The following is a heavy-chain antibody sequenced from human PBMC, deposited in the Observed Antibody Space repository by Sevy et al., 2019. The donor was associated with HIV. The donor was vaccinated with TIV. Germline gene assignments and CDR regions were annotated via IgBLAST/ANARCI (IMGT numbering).Heavy chain of an antibody. CDR2: ISDDSRYI. D-gene: IGHD3-3*01. J-gene: IGHJ4*02. V-gene: IGHV3-21*04. CDR3: ARDFTFFGVVSGIDY. CDR1: GFTFRTYS. Sequence: GGSLRLSCAASGFTFRTYSMNWVRQAPGKGLEWLSSISDDSRYIYYSDSVKGRFNISRANAKNLLYLQMNNLRVEDTAIYYCARDFTFFGVVSGIDYWGQGNLVTVSS.